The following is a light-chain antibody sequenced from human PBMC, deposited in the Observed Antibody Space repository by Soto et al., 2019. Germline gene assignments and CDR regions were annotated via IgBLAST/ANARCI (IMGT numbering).Light chain of an antibody. CDR1: QTISSS. V-gene: IGKV1-5*03. Sequence: DIQMTQFPSTLSASIGDRVTITCRASQTISSSLAGYQQKPGKAPKLLIYKASNLETGVPSRFSGSGSGTEFALTISSLQPDDFATYYCQQYIRYSPYTFGQGTRLEI. CDR2: KAS. J-gene: IGKJ2*01. CDR3: QQYIRYSPYT.